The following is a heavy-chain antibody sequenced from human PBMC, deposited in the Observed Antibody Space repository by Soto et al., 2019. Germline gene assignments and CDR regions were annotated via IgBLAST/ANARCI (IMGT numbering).Heavy chain of an antibody. CDR2: IFYSGST. CDR3: ARYTAMEPTFDY. Sequence: TLSLTCTVSGGSISSGDYYWSWIRQPPGKGLEWIGHIFYSGSTYYNPSLKSRVTISVDTSRNQFSLKLSSVTAADTAVYYCARYTAMEPTFDYWGQGTLVTVSS. V-gene: IGHV4-30-4*01. J-gene: IGHJ4*02. CDR1: GGSISSGDYY. D-gene: IGHD5-18*01.